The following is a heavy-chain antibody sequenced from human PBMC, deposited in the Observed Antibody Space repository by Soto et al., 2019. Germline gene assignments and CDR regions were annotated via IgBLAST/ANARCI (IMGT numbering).Heavy chain of an antibody. CDR3: ARGGLAAAVTGRAAFDI. Sequence: QVQLQQWGAGLLKPSETLSLTCAVYGGSFSGYYWSWIRQPPGKGLEWIGEINHSGSTNYNPSLKSRVTISVDTSTNQFSLKLSSVTAADTAVYYCARGGLAAAVTGRAAFDIWGEGTMVTVSS. CDR2: INHSGST. D-gene: IGHD6-25*01. J-gene: IGHJ3*02. CDR1: GGSFSGYY. V-gene: IGHV4-34*01.